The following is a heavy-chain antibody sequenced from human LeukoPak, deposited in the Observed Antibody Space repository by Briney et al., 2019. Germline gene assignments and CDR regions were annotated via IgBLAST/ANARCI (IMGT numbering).Heavy chain of an antibody. CDR2: IKQDGSKE. Sequence: PGGSLRLSCAASGFTFSRYWMSWVRQAPGKGLEWVANIKQDGSKEYYVDSVKGRFTVSRDNAKNSLYLQMNSLRAEDTAVYYCARGESWPFDYWGQGTLVTVSS. J-gene: IGHJ4*02. V-gene: IGHV3-7*05. D-gene: IGHD3-16*02. CDR3: ARGESWPFDY. CDR1: GFTFSRYW.